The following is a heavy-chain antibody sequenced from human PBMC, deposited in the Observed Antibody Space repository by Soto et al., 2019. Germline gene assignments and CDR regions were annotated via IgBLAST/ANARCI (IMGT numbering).Heavy chain of an antibody. V-gene: IGHV3-48*02. CDR3: VRERGEYDSGWVFDR. J-gene: IGHJ5*02. Sequence: PGGSLRLSCTASGFTFSSHSFNWVRQAPGHGLEWVAYISSRSSLILYADSVRGRFVISRDNALNSLYLHMNSPRDEDTATYYCVRERGEYDSGWVFDRWGQGTPVTVSS. CDR1: GFTFSSHS. D-gene: IGHD3-16*01. CDR2: ISSRSSLI.